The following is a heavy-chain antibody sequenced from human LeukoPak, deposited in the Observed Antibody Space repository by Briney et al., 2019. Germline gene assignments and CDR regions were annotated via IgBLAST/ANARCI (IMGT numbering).Heavy chain of an antibody. CDR2: ISSSSSTI. Sequence: GGSLRLSCAASGFTFSSYSMNWVRQAPGKGLEWVSYISSSSSTIYYADSVKGRFTISRDNAKNSLYLQMNSLRAEDTAVYYCARHGGYCTNGVCFPSYYYYYMDVWGKGTTVTVSS. J-gene: IGHJ6*03. D-gene: IGHD2-8*01. CDR1: GFTFSSYS. V-gene: IGHV3-48*04. CDR3: ARHGGYCTNGVCFPSYYYYYMDV.